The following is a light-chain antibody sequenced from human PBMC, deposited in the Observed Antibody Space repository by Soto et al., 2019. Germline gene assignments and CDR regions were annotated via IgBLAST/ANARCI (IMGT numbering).Light chain of an antibody. CDR1: SSDVGGYNL. J-gene: IGLJ2*01. Sequence: QSALTQPASVSGSPGQSITISCTGTSSDVGGYNLVSWYQQHPGKTPKLMIYEGSKRPSGVSNRFSGSKSGNTASLTISGLQAEDEAGYYCCSYAGSSTLLFGGGTKLTVL. CDR3: CSYAGSSTLL. CDR2: EGS. V-gene: IGLV2-23*01.